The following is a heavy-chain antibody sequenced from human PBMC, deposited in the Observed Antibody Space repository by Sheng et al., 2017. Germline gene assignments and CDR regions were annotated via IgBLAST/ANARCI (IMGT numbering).Heavy chain of an antibody. Sequence: QVQLQESGPGLVKPSQTLSLTCTVSGGSISSGGYYWSWIRQHPGKGLEWIGYIYYSGSTYYNPSLKSRVTISVDTSKNQFSLKLSSVTAADTAVYYCARVREDCSSTSCYFDYYYGMDVWDQGP. J-gene: IGHJ6*02. CDR1: GGSISSGGYY. CDR3: ARVREDCSSTSCYFDYYYGMDV. D-gene: IGHD2-2*01. CDR2: IYYSGST. V-gene: IGHV4-31*03.